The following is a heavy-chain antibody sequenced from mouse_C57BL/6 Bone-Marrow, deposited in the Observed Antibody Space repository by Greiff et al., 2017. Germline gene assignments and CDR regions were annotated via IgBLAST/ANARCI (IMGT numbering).Heavy chain of an antibody. V-gene: IGHV1-39*01. CDR3: ARWALSNSYWYFDV. CDR1: GYSFTDYN. CDR2: INPNYGTT. J-gene: IGHJ1*03. Sequence: VQLKESGPELVKPGASVKISCKASGYSFTDYNMNWVKQSNGKSLEWIGVINPNYGTTSYNQKFKGKATLTVDQSSSTAYMQLNSLTSEDSAVYYCARWALSNSYWYFDVWGTGTTVTVSS. D-gene: IGHD2-5*01.